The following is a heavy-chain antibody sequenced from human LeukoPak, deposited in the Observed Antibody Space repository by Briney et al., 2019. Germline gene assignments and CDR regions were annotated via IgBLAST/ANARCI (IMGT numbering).Heavy chain of an antibody. CDR1: GFTFSSYV. V-gene: IGHV3-23*01. J-gene: IGHJ6*02. CDR2: LSGSGGST. D-gene: IGHD6-13*01. Sequence: GGSLRLSCAASGFTFSSYVMSWVRQAPGKGLEWVSSLSGSGGSTYYADSVKGRFTISRDNSKNTLYLQMNSLRAEDTAVYYCAKGPTIAAAGTAYNYYGMDVWGQGTTVTVSS. CDR3: AKGPTIAAAGTAYNYYGMDV.